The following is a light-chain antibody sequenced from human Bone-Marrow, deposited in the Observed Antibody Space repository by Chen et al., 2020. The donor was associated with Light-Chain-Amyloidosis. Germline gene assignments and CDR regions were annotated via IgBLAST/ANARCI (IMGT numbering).Light chain of an antibody. J-gene: IGLJ3*02. Sequence: NFMLTQPHSVSESPGKTVIISCTRSSGSIATNYVQWYQQRPGSSHTTVIYEDDQRPSGVPDRFSGSIDRSSNSASLTISGLKTEDEADYYCQSYQGSSQGVFGGWTKLTVL. CDR2: EDD. V-gene: IGLV6-57*01. CDR1: SGSIATNY. CDR3: QSYQGSSQGV.